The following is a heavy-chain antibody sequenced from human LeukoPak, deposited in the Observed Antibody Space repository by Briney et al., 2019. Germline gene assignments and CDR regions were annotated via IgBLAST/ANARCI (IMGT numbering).Heavy chain of an antibody. CDR1: GGSISSGSYY. CDR3: ARVFFHNDGNSMDL. CDR2: VFPSGST. Sequence: KSSETLSLICTVSGGSISSGSYYWNWIRQPAGKGLEWIGRVFPSGSTIYNPSLKSRVTISIDTSKNQFSLKLSSVTAADTAVYYCARVFFHNDGNSMDLWGRGTLVTVSS. V-gene: IGHV4-61*02. D-gene: IGHD4-23*01. J-gene: IGHJ2*01.